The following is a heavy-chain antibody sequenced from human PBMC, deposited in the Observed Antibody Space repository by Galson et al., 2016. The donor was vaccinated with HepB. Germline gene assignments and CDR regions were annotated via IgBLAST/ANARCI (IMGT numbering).Heavy chain of an antibody. J-gene: IGHJ4*02. CDR1: GYIFTSFG. CDR2: ISAHNGNT. Sequence: SVKVSCKASGYIFTSFGISWVRQAPGQGLEWVGWISAHNGNTNYAQKVQGRVTMTTDASTTTAYMELRSLRSDDTAVYYCARDGYGAPPPGVYWGQGTLVAVS. V-gene: IGHV1-18*01. D-gene: IGHD4-17*01. CDR3: ARDGYGAPPPGVY.